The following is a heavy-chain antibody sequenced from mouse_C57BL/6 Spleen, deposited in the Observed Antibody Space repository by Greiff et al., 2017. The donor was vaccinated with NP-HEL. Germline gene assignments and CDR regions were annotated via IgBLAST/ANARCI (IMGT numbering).Heavy chain of an antibody. CDR3: ARHKVVADAMDY. D-gene: IGHD1-1*01. Sequence: VKLMESGPGLVAPSQSLSITCTVSGFSLTSYGVHWVRQPPGKGLEWLVVIWSDGSTTYNSALKSRLSISKDNSKSQVFLKMNSLQTDDTAMYYCARHKVVADAMDYWGQGTSVTVSS. J-gene: IGHJ4*01. CDR2: IWSDGST. CDR1: GFSLTSYG. V-gene: IGHV2-6-1*01.